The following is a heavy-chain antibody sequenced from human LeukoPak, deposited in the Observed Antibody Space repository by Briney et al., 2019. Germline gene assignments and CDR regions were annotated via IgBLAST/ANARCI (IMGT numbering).Heavy chain of an antibody. CDR2: IYTSGST. D-gene: IGHD3-10*01. V-gene: IGHV4-61*02. Sequence: SETLSLTCTVSGGSISSSSYYWSWIRQPAGKGLEWIGRIYTSGSTNYNPSLKSRVTISVDTSKNQFSLKLSSVTAADTAVYYCAREVRATDYWGQGTLVTVSS. CDR3: AREVRATDY. J-gene: IGHJ4*02. CDR1: GGSISSSSYY.